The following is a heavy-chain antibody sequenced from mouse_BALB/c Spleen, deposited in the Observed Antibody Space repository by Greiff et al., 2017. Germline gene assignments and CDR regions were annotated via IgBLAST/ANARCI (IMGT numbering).Heavy chain of an antibody. CDR3: ASELGRGGYVDY. V-gene: IGHV5-12-1*01. Sequence: EVQGVESGGGLVKPGGSLKLSCAASGFAFSSYDMSWVRQTPEKRLEWVAYISSGGGSTYYPDTVKGRFTISRDNAKNTLYLQMSSLKSEDTAMYYYASELGRGGYVDYWGQGTTLTVSS. J-gene: IGHJ2*01. CDR2: ISSGGGST. D-gene: IGHD4-1*01. CDR1: GFAFSSYD.